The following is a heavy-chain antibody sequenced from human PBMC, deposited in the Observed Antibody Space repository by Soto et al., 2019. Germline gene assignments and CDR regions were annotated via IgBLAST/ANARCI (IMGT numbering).Heavy chain of an antibody. CDR1: GDAFPSYG. J-gene: IGHJ4*02. V-gene: IGHV1-18*01. CDR2: ISAYNGNT. CDR3: ARVLTAAGLDY. D-gene: IGHD6-13*01. Sequence: QVQLVQSGAEVKKPGASVKVACKASGDAFPSYGIRWVRQAPGQGLEWMGWISAYNGNTNYSQKLQGRVSRTTDTSTSTASMELRSLTSDDTAGYYCARVLTAAGLDYWGQGTLFTVSS.